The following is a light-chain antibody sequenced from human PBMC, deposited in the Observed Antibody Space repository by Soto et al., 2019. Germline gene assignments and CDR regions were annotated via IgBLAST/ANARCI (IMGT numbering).Light chain of an antibody. Sequence: DIQMTQSPSSLSASVGDRVTITCQASQDISNYLNWYQQKPGKAPKLLIYDASNLETGVPSRFSGSGSGTDFTFTIISLQPEDIATYYFQQYDNLPLTFGGGTKLQIK. CDR2: DAS. CDR3: QQYDNLPLT. V-gene: IGKV1-33*01. CDR1: QDISNY. J-gene: IGKJ4*01.